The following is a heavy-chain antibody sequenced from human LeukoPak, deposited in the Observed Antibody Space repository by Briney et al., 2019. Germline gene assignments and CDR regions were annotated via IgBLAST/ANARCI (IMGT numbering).Heavy chain of an antibody. CDR1: GFPFSSYA. CDR3: ARARGGDPTDL. J-gene: IGHJ5*02. Sequence: GGSLRLSCAASGFPFSSYAMYWVRQAPGKGLVWVSRVHGDGNNIGYADFGMGRFTISRDNAKNMLYLQMDSLRPEDTAVYYCARARGGDPTDLWAKGTWVTFSS. V-gene: IGHV3-74*01. CDR2: VHGDGNNI. D-gene: IGHD3-16*01.